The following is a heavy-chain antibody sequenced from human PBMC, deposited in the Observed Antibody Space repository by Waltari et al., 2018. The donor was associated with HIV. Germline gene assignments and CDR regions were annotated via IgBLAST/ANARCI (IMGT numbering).Heavy chain of an antibody. D-gene: IGHD3-16*02. Sequence: QMLLLQSGPQVKKPGTPVTVSCPASGSVFSSSSITWLRHGRGQRLGWVAFVVVASEYRVVAQGLRERVSLSVDKSTETVNLELSSLRSDDTAVYYCAADVKLRYSGENLPYPFFFAFDIWGQGTTV. CDR1: GSVFSSSS. J-gene: IGHJ6*02. CDR3: AADVKLRYSGENLPYPFFFAFDI. V-gene: IGHV1-58*02. CDR2: VVVASEYR.